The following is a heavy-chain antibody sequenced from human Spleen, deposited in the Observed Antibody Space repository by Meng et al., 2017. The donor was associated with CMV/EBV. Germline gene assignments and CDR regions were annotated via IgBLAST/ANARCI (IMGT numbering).Heavy chain of an antibody. CDR3: ARAHALWVPATDFDY. CDR1: GFTFSTYS. J-gene: IGHJ4*02. V-gene: IGHV3-21*01. Sequence: GESLKSSCAASGFTFSTYSMNWVRQAPGKGLEWVSSITGTSSYIYYEDSVKGRFTISRDNAKNSLYLQMNSLRAEDTAVYYCARAHALWVPATDFDYWGQGTLVTVSS. CDR2: ITGTSSYI. D-gene: IGHD2-2*01.